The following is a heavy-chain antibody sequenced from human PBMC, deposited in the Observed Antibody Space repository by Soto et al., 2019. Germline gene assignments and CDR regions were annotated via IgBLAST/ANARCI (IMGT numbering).Heavy chain of an antibody. V-gene: IGHV3-53*01. CDR2: IYSGGST. CDR3: ARPNTMDPLLVY. D-gene: IGHD3-10*01. CDR1: GFTVSSNY. Sequence: EVQLVESGGGLIQPGGSLRLSCAASGFTVSSNYMSWVRQAPGKGLEWVSVIYSGGSTYYADSVKGRFTISRDNSKNTPLAQNNSLRAEETAVYYWARPNTMDPLLVYWGQGTLVTVSA. J-gene: IGHJ4*02.